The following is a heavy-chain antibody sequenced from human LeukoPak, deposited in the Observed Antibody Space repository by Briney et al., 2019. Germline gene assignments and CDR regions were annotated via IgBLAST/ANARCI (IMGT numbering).Heavy chain of an antibody. D-gene: IGHD5-18*01. CDR2: MNPNSGNT. V-gene: IGHV1-8*01. Sequence: ASVKVSCKASGYTFTSYDINWVRQATGLGLEWMGWMNPNSGNTGYAQKFQGRVTMTRNTSISTAYMELSSLRSEDTAVYYCALGYSFDRAIDYWGQGTLVTVSS. J-gene: IGHJ4*02. CDR1: GYTFTSYD. CDR3: ALGYSFDRAIDY.